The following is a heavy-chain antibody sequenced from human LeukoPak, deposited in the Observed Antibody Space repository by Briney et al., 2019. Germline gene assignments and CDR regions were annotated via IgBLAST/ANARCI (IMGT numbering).Heavy chain of an antibody. CDR1: GLTFSNYW. CDR2: IKEDGSAK. J-gene: IGHJ6*03. V-gene: IGHV3-7*01. CDR3: ATEVYYYMDV. Sequence: PGGSLRLSCAASGLTFSNYWMSWVRQAPGKGLEWVANIKEDGSAKYYVDSVKGRFTISRDNAKNSLCLQMNSLRAEDTAVYYCATEVYYYMDVWGKGTTVTVSS.